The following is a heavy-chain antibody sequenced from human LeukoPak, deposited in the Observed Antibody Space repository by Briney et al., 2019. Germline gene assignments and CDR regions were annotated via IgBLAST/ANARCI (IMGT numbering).Heavy chain of an antibody. CDR2: INAGNDNT. D-gene: IGHD2-15*01. J-gene: IGHJ5*02. Sequence: ASVKVSGKASGYTFTSYAMHWVRQAPGQRLEWMGWINAGNDNTKYSQKFQGRVTITRDTSASTAYMELSSLRSEDTAVYYCARDLGYCTGGTCYPNWFDPWGQGTLVTVSS. CDR3: ARDLGYCTGGTCYPNWFDP. CDR1: GYTFTSYA. V-gene: IGHV1-3*01.